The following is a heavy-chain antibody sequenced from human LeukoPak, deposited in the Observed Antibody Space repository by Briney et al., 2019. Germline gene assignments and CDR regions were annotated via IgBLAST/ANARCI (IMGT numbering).Heavy chain of an antibody. CDR1: EFTFSTYS. Sequence: PGGSLRLSCAASEFTFSTYSMNWVRQAPGKGLEWVSSISGSSGYIYYADSVKGRFTISKDNAKNSLYLQMENLRAEDTAVYYCARDTDGFESGYGYYYYHGMDVWGQGTTVTVSS. CDR3: ARDTDGFESGYGYYYYHGMDV. J-gene: IGHJ6*02. CDR2: ISGSSGYI. D-gene: IGHD3-3*01. V-gene: IGHV3-21*04.